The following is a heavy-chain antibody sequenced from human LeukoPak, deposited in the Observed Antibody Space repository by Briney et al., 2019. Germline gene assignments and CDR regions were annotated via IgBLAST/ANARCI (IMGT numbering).Heavy chain of an antibody. CDR3: ARSRIAAAGFYYYYGMDV. D-gene: IGHD6-13*01. V-gene: IGHV4-4*07. J-gene: IGHJ6*02. Sequence: SETLSLTCTVSGGSISSYYWSWIRQPAGKGLEWIGRIYTSGSTNYNPSLKSRVTISVDTSKNQFSLKLSSVTAADTAVYYCARSRIAAAGFYYYYGMDVWGQGTTVTVSS. CDR2: IYTSGST. CDR1: GGSISSYY.